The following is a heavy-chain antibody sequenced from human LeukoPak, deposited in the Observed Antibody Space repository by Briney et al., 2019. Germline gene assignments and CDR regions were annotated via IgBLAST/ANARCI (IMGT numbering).Heavy chain of an antibody. CDR1: GFTFSSYG. D-gene: IGHD3-22*01. V-gene: IGHV3-33*08. CDR3: ARDRRGYDSSGYYDY. Sequence: GGSLRLSCAASGFTFSSYGMHWVRQAPGKGLEWVAVIWYDGSYKYYADSVKGRFTISRDNSKNTLYLQMNSLRAEDTAVYYCARDRRGYDSSGYYDYWGQGTLVTVSS. J-gene: IGHJ4*02. CDR2: IWYDGSYK.